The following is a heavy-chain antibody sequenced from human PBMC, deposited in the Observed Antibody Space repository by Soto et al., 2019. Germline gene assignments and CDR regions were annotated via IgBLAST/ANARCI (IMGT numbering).Heavy chain of an antibody. D-gene: IGHD2-2*02. CDR2: IWFDGSNK. CDR1: RFTFSNYG. Sequence: GGSLRLSCAASRFTFSNYGMHWVRQAPGKGLEWVALIWFDGSNKYYGDSVKGRFTISRDNYKNTLYLQMNSLRVEDTAVYYCAKDLVDCTSTTCYTDGMDVWGQGTTVTVSS. J-gene: IGHJ6*02. V-gene: IGHV3-33*06. CDR3: AKDLVDCTSTTCYTDGMDV.